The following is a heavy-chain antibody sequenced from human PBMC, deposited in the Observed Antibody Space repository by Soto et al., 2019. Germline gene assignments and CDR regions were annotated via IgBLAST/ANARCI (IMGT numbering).Heavy chain of an antibody. V-gene: IGHV4-38-2*02. J-gene: IGHJ4*02. CDR3: ARGGYSGYDPEIFDY. D-gene: IGHD5-12*01. CDR1: GYSISSGYY. CDR2: IYHSGST. Sequence: SETLSLTCTVSGYSISSGYYWGWIRQPPGKGLEWIGSIYHSGSTYYNPSLKSRVTISVDTSKNQFSLKLSSVTAADTAVYYCARGGYSGYDPEIFDYWGQGTLVTVSS.